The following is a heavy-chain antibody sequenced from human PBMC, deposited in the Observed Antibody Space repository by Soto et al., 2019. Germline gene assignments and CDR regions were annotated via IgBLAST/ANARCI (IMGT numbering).Heavy chain of an antibody. D-gene: IGHD3-22*01. CDR3: SKDGSYRSGYYLPASHFDY. J-gene: IGHJ4*02. CDR2: ISGSGGST. Sequence: EVQLLESGGGLVQPGGSLRLSCAASGFTFSSYAMSWVRQAPGKGLEWVSAISGSGGSTYYADSVKGRFTISRDNSKNPLYLQMNSRRAEDTAVYYCSKDGSYRSGYYLPASHFDYLRQGTLVTVSS. V-gene: IGHV3-23*01. CDR1: GFTFSSYA.